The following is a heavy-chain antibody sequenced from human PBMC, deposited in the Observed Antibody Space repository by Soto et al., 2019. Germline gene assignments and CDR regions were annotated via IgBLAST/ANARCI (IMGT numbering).Heavy chain of an antibody. CDR3: AREGSDYYDSSGYSNWFDP. D-gene: IGHD3-22*01. V-gene: IGHV1-3*01. J-gene: IGHJ5*02. Sequence: ASVKVSCKASGYTFTSYAMHWVRQAPGQRLEWMGWINAGNGNTKYSQKFQGRVTITRDTSASTAYMELSSLRSEDTAVYYCAREGSDYYDSSGYSNWFDPWGQGTLVTVSS. CDR1: GYTFTSYA. CDR2: INAGNGNT.